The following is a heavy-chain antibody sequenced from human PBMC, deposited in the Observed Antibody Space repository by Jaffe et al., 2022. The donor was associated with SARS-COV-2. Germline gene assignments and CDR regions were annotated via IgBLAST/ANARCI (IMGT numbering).Heavy chain of an antibody. CDR2: INHSGST. CDR3: ARGTTEIKMMLVVITSGLYYFDC. Sequence: QVQLQQWGAGLLKTSETLSLTCAVYGGSFSGYHWTWIRQPPGKGLEWIGEINHSGSTTYNPSLKSRATISVDTSKNQFSLQLTSVTAEDTAVYYCARGTTEIKMMLVVITSGLYYFDCWGQGTLVTVSS. CDR1: GGSFSGYH. V-gene: IGHV4-34*01. D-gene: IGHD3-22*01. J-gene: IGHJ4*02.